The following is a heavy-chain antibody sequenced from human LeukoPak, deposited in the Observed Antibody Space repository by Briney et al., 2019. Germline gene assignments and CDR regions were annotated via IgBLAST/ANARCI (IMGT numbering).Heavy chain of an antibody. Sequence: TSETLSLTCTVSGGSISSYYWSWIRQPPGKGLEYIGYIYYSGSTYYSPSLKSRVTISVDTSMNQFSLKLTSVTAADTAVYFCARLRRDGYNLLDYWGQGTLVTVSS. CDR2: IYYSGST. CDR3: ARLRRDGYNLLDY. V-gene: IGHV4-59*01. J-gene: IGHJ4*02. CDR1: GGSISSYY. D-gene: IGHD5-24*01.